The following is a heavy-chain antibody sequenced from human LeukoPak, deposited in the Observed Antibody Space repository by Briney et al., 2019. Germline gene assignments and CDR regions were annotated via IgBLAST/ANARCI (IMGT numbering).Heavy chain of an antibody. V-gene: IGHV1-2*02. CDR3: ARVPRFLPYYYMDV. CDR1: GYTFTGYY. D-gene: IGHD3-3*01. J-gene: IGHJ6*03. Sequence: EASVKVSCKASGYTFTGYYMHWVRQAPGQGLEWMGWINPNSGGTNYAQKFQGRVTMTRDTSISTAYMELSRLRSGDTAVYYCARVPRFLPYYYMDVWGKGTTVTVSS. CDR2: INPNSGGT.